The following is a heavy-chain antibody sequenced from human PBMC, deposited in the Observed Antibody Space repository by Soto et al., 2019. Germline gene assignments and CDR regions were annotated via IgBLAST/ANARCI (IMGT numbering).Heavy chain of an antibody. V-gene: IGHV4-39*01. Sequence: SETLSLTCTVSGGSISSSSYYWGWIRQPPGKGLEWIGSIYYSGSTYYNPSLKSRVTISVDTPKNHFSLKLSSVTAADTAVYFCARQETLYDYVWGSYRQHDAFDIWGQGTMVTVSS. CDR3: ARQETLYDYVWGSYRQHDAFDI. D-gene: IGHD3-16*02. CDR2: IYYSGST. J-gene: IGHJ3*02. CDR1: GGSISSSSYY.